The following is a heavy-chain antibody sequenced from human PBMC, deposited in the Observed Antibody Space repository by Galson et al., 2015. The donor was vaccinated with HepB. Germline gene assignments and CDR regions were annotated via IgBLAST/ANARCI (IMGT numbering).Heavy chain of an antibody. CDR3: ARGKYYCDSSVYSY. Sequence: SLRLSCAVSGFTFSSYWMCWVRQAPGKGLEWVANIKQGGSEKYYVDSVQGRFTISRDNAKNSLYLQMNSLRAEDTAVYYRARGKYYCDSSVYSYWGQGALVTVSS. V-gene: IGHV3-7*03. CDR1: GFTFSSYW. CDR2: IKQGGSEK. J-gene: IGHJ4*02. D-gene: IGHD3-22*01.